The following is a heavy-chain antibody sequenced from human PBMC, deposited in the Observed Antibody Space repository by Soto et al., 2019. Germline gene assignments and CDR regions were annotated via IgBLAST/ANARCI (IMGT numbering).Heavy chain of an antibody. D-gene: IGHD2-2*01. CDR3: ARVVPAAIGIGYYYYYGMDV. CDR2: IYPGDSDT. CDR1: GYSFTSYW. Sequence: PGESLKISCKGSGYSFTSYWIGWVRQMPGKGLEWMGIIYPGDSDTRYSPSLQGQVTISADKSISTAYLQWSSLKASDTAMYYCARVVPAAIGIGYYYYYGMDVWGQGTTVTVSS. V-gene: IGHV5-51*01. J-gene: IGHJ6*02.